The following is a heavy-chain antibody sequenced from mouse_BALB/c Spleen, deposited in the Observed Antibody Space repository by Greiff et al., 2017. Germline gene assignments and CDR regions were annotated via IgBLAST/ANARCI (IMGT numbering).Heavy chain of an antibody. D-gene: IGHD1-1*01. V-gene: IGHV3-6*02. Sequence: EVQLQESGPGLVKPSQSLSLTCSVTGYSITSGYYWNWIRQFPGNKLEWMGYISYDGSNNYNPSLKKRISITRDTSKNQFFLKLNSVTTEDTATYCCARPVVARDYAMDYWGQGTSVTVSS. CDR3: ARPVVARDYAMDY. J-gene: IGHJ4*01. CDR1: GYSITSGYY. CDR2: ISYDGSN.